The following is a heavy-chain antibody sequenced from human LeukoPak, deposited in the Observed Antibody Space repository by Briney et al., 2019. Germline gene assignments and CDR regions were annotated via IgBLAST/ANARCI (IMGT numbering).Heavy chain of an antibody. CDR3: ARDNWIEAHYFDY. D-gene: IGHD1-20*01. CDR1: GFTFSNNY. CDR2: IYSGDTT. J-gene: IGHJ4*02. Sequence: GGSLRLSCAASGFTFSNNYMSWVRQAPGKGLEWVSVIYSGDTTYYADSVKGRFTITRDNSKNTLYLQLNSLRAEDTAVYYCARDNWIEAHYFDYWGQGTLVTVSS. V-gene: IGHV3-53*01.